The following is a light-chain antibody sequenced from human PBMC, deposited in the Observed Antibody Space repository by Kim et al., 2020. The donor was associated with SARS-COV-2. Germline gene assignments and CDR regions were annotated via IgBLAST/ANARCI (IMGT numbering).Light chain of an antibody. Sequence: SGSPGEGATLSCRASQSITTKLAWYQQKPGQAPRLLIYDASIRAAGVPARFGGSGSGTAFTLTISTLQSEDSAIYYCQQYNAWVTFGGGTKVDIK. J-gene: IGKJ4*01. V-gene: IGKV3-15*01. CDR3: QQYNAWVT. CDR2: DAS. CDR1: QSITTK.